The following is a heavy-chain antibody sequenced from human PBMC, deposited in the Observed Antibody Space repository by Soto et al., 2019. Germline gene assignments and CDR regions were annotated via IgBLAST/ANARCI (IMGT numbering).Heavy chain of an antibody. V-gene: IGHV1-2*02. CDR3: ARESMGGSSFRREYFDF. CDR1: GYFFTSYY. J-gene: IGHJ4*02. CDR2: INPNGGNT. Sequence: QAQLVQSGAEVKKPGASVKVSCKASGYFFTSYYIHWVRQAPGQSLQWMGWINPNGGNTHYVQKFQGRLTLTRDTSVSTVYIDLNSLTSDDTAIYYCARESMGGSSFRREYFDFWGQGTLVAVAS. D-gene: IGHD2-15*01.